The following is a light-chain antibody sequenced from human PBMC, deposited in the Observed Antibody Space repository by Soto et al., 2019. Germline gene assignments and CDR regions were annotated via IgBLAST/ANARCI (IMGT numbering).Light chain of an antibody. CDR3: CSFAGTSTGI. Sequence: HSVLTQPRSVSGSPGQSVTISCTGTSSDVGAYNYVSWYQHHPGRAPKLMIYDVSKRPSGVPDRFSGSKSGNTASLTISGLQAEDEADYYCCSFAGTSTGIFGGGTQLTVL. CDR2: DVS. J-gene: IGLJ2*01. V-gene: IGLV2-11*01. CDR1: SSDVGAYNY.